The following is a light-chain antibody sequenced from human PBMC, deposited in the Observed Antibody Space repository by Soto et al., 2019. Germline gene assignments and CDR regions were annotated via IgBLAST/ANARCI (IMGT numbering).Light chain of an antibody. CDR3: QVWDSSSDHV. J-gene: IGLJ1*01. V-gene: IGLV3-21*04. CDR2: YDS. Sequence: SYELTQPPSVSVAPGKTARITCGGNNSGSKSVHWYQQKPGQAPVLVIYYDSDRPSGIPERFSGSNSGNTATLTISRVEAEDEADYYCQVWDSSSDHVFGTGTKVTVL. CDR1: NSGSKS.